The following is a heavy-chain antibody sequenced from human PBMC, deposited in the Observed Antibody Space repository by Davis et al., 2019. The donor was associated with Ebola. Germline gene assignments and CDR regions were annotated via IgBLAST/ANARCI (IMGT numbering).Heavy chain of an antibody. V-gene: IGHV3-33*01. D-gene: IGHD2-8*02. CDR1: GFTFSSYG. CDR2: IWYDGSNK. CDR3: AREGGCTGGVCYYVDY. J-gene: IGHJ4*02. Sequence: GGSLRLSCAASGFTFSSYGMHWVRQAPGKGLEWVAVIWYDGSNKYYADSVKGRFTISRDNSKNTLYLQMNSLRAEVTAVYYCAREGGCTGGVCYYVDYWGQGTLVTVSS.